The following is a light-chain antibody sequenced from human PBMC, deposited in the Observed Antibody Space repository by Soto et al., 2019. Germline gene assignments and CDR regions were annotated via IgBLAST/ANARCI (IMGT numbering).Light chain of an antibody. CDR1: SSDVGGYNY. V-gene: IGLV2-14*01. CDR2: DVS. Sequence: QSALTQPPSVSGSPGQSITISCTGTSSDVGGYNYVSWYQQHPGKVPKLMIYDVSNRPSGVSDRFSGSKSGNTASLTISGLQAEDEADYYCGSYTSSNTLTFGGGTKLTGL. CDR3: GSYTSSNTLT. J-gene: IGLJ3*02.